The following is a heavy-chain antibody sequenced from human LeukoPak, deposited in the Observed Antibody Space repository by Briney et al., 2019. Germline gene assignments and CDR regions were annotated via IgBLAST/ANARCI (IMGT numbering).Heavy chain of an antibody. V-gene: IGHV3-30*04. D-gene: IGHD3-22*01. CDR3: ARAHYDSSGAASN. CDR2: ISYDGSNK. Sequence: RGPLRLTSAASGFTFSRYAMHWVREAPGKGLEWVAVISYDGSNKYYADSVKGRFTISRDNSKNTLYLQMNSLRAEDTAVYYCARAHYDSSGAASNWGQGTLVTVSS. CDR1: GFTFSRYA. J-gene: IGHJ4*02.